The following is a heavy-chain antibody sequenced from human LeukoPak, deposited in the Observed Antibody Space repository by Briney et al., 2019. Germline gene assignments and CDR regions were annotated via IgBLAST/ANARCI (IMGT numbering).Heavy chain of an antibody. J-gene: IGHJ3*02. V-gene: IGHV3-30*01. D-gene: IGHD1-26*01. CDR1: GFTFSSYA. CDR2: ISYDGSNK. CDR3: ARNRVGATRGAFDI. Sequence: PGGSLRLSCAASGFTFSSYAMHWVRQAPGKGLEWVGVISYDGSNKYYADSVKGRFTISRDNSKNTLYLQMNSLRAEDTAVYYCARNRVGATRGAFDIWGQGTMVTVSS.